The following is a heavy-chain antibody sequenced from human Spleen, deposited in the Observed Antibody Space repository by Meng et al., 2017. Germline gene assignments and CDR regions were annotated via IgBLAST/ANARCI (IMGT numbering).Heavy chain of an antibody. J-gene: IGHJ4*02. D-gene: IGHD4-23*01. CDR1: GGSFSGYY. V-gene: IGHV4-34*01. CDR3: ARGTPVVTPRWLDY. Sequence: QGQLQQWGAGLLKPSETLSLTCGVYGGSFSGYYWSWIRQPPGKGLEWIGEVNHSGNTNYNPSLKSRVTISVDTSKNQFSLNLSSVTAADTAVYYCARGTPVVTPRWLDYWGQGTLVTVSS. CDR2: VNHSGNT.